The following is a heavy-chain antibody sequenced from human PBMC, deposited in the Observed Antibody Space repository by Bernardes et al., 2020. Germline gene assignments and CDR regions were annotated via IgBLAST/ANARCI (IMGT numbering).Heavy chain of an antibody. CDR3: ARPRNPYDFGRMDV. CDR2: ISSSSSYI. V-gene: IGHV3-21*01. Sequence: AGSLIPSCAASGFTFSSYSMNWVRQAPGKGLEWVSSISSSSSYIYYADSVKGRFTISRDNAKNSLYLQMNSLRAEDTAVYYCARPRNPYDFGRMDVWGQGTTVTVSS. J-gene: IGHJ6*02. D-gene: IGHD3-3*01. CDR1: GFTFSSYS.